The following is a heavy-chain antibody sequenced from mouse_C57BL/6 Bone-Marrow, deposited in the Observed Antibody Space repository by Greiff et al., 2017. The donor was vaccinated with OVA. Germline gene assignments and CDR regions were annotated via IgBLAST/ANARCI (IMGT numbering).Heavy chain of an antibody. CDR1: GYTFTDYN. J-gene: IGHJ2*01. CDR2: INPNNGGT. CDR3: ARGGGTTVVDYFDY. Sequence: VQLQQSGPELVKPGASVKMSCKASGYTFTDYNMHWVKQSHGKSLEWIGYINPNNGGTSYNQKFKGKATLTVNKSSSTAYMELRSLTSEDSAVYYGARGGGTTVVDYFDYWGQGTTLTVSS. D-gene: IGHD1-1*01. V-gene: IGHV1-22*01.